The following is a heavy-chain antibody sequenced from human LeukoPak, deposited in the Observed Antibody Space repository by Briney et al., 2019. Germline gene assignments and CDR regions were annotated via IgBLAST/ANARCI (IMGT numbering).Heavy chain of an antibody. CDR2: INHGGST. Sequence: SETLSLTCAVYGGSSSGYYWSWIRQPPGKGLEWIGEINHGGSTNYNPSLKSRVTISVDTSKNQFSLKLSSVTAADTAVYYCARHFIVATTSFDYWGQGTLVTVSS. CDR3: ARHFIVATTSFDY. D-gene: IGHD5-12*01. J-gene: IGHJ4*02. V-gene: IGHV4-34*01. CDR1: GGSSSGYY.